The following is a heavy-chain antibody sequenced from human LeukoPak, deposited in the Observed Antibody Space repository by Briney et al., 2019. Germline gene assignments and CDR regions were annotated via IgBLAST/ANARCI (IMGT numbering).Heavy chain of an antibody. J-gene: IGHJ4*02. CDR1: GGFIRSSYYY. CDR2: IYDSGST. V-gene: IGHV4-39*07. Sequence: SETLSLTCTVSGGFIRSSYYYWGWIRQPPGKGLEWIGSIYDSGSTYYNPSLKSRVTISVDTSKNQFSLKLSSVTAADTAVYYCARLWWPSAYWGQGTLVTVSS. D-gene: IGHD2-21*01. CDR3: ARLWWPSAY.